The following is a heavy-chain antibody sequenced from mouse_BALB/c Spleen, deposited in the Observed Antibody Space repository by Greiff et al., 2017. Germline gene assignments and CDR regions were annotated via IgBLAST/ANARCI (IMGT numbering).Heavy chain of an antibody. CDR2: INPSNGGT. V-gene: IGHV1S81*02. CDR3: TREGMYGNYVMDY. CDR1: GYTFTSYY. D-gene: IGHD2-10*02. Sequence: VQLQQSGAELVKPGASVKLSCKASGYTFTSYYMYWVKQRPGQGLEWIGEINPSNGGTNFNEKFKSKATLTVDKSSCTAYMQLSSLTPEDSAVSYCTREGMYGNYVMDYWGQGTSVTVSS. J-gene: IGHJ4*01.